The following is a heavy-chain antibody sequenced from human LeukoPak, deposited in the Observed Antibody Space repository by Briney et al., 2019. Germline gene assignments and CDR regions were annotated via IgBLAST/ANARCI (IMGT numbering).Heavy chain of an antibody. CDR3: TARITMVRGVVDY. V-gene: IGHV3-15*01. Sequence: AGGSLRLSCAASGFTFSNAWMSWVRQAPGKGLEWVGRIKSKTDGGTTDYAAPVKGRFTISRDDSKNTLYLQMNSLKTEDTAVYYCTARITMVRGVVDYWGQGTLVTASS. J-gene: IGHJ4*02. D-gene: IGHD3-10*01. CDR2: IKSKTDGGTT. CDR1: GFTFSNAW.